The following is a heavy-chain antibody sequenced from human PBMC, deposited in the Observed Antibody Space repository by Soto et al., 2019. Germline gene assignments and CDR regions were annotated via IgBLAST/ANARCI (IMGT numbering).Heavy chain of an antibody. Sequence: GGSLRLSCAASGFTFSSYAMHWVRQAPGKGLEWVAVISYDGSNKYYADSVKGRFTISRDNSKNTLYLQMNSLRAEDTAVYYCARDPASSDFWSGHFDYWGQGTLVTVSS. CDR3: ARDPASSDFWSGHFDY. CDR1: GFTFSSYA. D-gene: IGHD3-3*01. V-gene: IGHV3-30-3*01. J-gene: IGHJ4*02. CDR2: ISYDGSNK.